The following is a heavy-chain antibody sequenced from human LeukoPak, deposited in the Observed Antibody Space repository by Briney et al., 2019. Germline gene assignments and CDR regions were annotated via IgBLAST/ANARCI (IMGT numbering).Heavy chain of an antibody. CDR3: ARDSYQDYYGRFDP. CDR1: GFSFSNHG. V-gene: IGHV3-33*01. CDR2: IWDDGNNK. J-gene: IGHJ5*02. Sequence: GGSLRLSCAASGFSFSNHGMHWVRQAPGKRLEWVAVIWDDGNNKRYANSVNGRFTISRDNSENTLYLQMNGLTAEDTAMYYCARDSYQDYYGRFDPWGQGTLVIISS. D-gene: IGHD3-10*01.